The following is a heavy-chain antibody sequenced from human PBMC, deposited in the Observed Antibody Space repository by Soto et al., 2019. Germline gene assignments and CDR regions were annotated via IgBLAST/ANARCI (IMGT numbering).Heavy chain of an antibody. V-gene: IGHV4-34*01. Sequence: TETLSLTCAVYGGSFSGYYWSWIRQPPGKGLEWIGEINHSGSTNYNPSLKSRVTISVDTSKNQFSLKLSSVTAADTAVYYRARNRPLVTVRGLIGWFDPWGQGTLVYVS. CDR1: GGSFSGYY. CDR2: INHSGST. D-gene: IGHD3-10*01. J-gene: IGHJ5*02. CDR3: ARNRPLVTVRGLIGWFDP.